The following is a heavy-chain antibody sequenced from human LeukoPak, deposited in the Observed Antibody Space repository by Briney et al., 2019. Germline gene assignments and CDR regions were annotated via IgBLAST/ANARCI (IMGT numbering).Heavy chain of an antibody. D-gene: IGHD1-7*01. J-gene: IGHJ4*02. V-gene: IGHV4-31*03. CDR2: IYYSGST. CDR3: ARRITGTTRAFDY. CDR1: GGSISSGGYY. Sequence: PSETLSLTCTVSGGSISSGGYYWSWIRQHPGKGLEWIGYIYYSGSTYYNPSLESRVTISVDTSKNQFSLKLSSVTAADTAVYYCARRITGTTRAFDYWGQGTLVTVSS.